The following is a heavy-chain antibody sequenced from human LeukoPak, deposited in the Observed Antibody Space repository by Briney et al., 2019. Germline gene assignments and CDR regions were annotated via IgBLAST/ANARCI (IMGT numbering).Heavy chain of an antibody. CDR3: ARRRGRTFYFDY. D-gene: IGHD3-16*01. Sequence: PSETLSLTCAVYGGSFSGYYWSWIRQPPGKGLEWIGYIYYSGSTNYNPSLKSRVTISVDTSKNHFSLRLSSVTAADTAVYYCARRRGRTFYFDYWGQGTLVTVSS. CDR1: GGSFSGYY. CDR2: IYYSGST. V-gene: IGHV4-59*08. J-gene: IGHJ4*02.